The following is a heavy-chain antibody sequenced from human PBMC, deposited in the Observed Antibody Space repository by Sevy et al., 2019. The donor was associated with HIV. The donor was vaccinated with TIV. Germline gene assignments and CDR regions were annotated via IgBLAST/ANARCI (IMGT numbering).Heavy chain of an antibody. J-gene: IGHJ5*02. V-gene: IGHV3-21*01. CDR1: GFTFSSYS. D-gene: IGHD2-15*01. CDR3: ARAPENYCSGGSCYHH. Sequence: GGSLRLSCAASGFTFSSYSMNWVRHAPGKGLEWVSSISSSSSYIYYADSVKGRFTISRDNAKNSLYLQMNSLRVEDTAVYYCARAPENYCSGGSCYHHWGQGTLVTVSS. CDR2: ISSSSSYI.